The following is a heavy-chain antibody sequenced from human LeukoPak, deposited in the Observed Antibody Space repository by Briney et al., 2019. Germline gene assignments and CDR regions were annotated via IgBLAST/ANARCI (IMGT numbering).Heavy chain of an antibody. CDR1: GFTFSSYA. V-gene: IGHV3-30-3*01. CDR3: ASRLRLVVIAPDAFDI. CDR2: ISYDGSNK. Sequence: GGSLRLSCAASGFTFSSYAMHWVRQAPGKGLEWVAVISYDGSNKYYADSVKGRFTISRDNSKNTLYLQMNSLRAEDTAVYYCASRLRLVVIAPDAFDIWGQGTMVTVSS. D-gene: IGHD2-21*01. J-gene: IGHJ3*02.